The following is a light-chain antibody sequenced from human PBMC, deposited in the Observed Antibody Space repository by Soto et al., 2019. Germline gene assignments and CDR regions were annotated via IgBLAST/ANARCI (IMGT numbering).Light chain of an antibody. CDR1: QFVGNY. CDR3: QHYGTPPIT. Sequence: EILMTQSPSSLSASVGDRITITCHSSQFVGNYLNWYQHKPGQAPKLLIFDASNLHTGVPSKFSGTGFGTIFTITISSVQTEEIGTYYYQHYGTPPITFGRGTRLEIK. J-gene: IGKJ5*01. CDR2: DAS. V-gene: IGKV1-33*01.